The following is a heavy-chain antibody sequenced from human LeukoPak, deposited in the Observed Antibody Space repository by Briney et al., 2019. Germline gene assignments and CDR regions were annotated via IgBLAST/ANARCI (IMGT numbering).Heavy chain of an antibody. CDR3: ARGPPRITMVRGVIYWFDP. D-gene: IGHD3-10*01. V-gene: IGHV3-23*01. CDR1: GFTLSAYA. CDR2: ISGTYGST. J-gene: IGHJ5*02. Sequence: PGGSLRLSCAASGFTLSAYAMGWVRQAPGKGLEWVSGISGTYGSTNYADSVKGRFTVSRDNAKNSLYLQMNSLRAEDTAVYYCARGPPRITMVRGVIYWFDPWGQGTLVTVSS.